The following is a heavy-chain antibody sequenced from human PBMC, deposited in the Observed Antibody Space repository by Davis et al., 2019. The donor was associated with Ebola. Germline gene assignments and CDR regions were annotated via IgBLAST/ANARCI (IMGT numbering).Heavy chain of an antibody. CDR2: INSDGSST. CDR3: ARDRNDYVTAFDI. V-gene: IGHV3-74*01. CDR1: GFTFSSYW. Sequence: GESLKISCAASGFTFSSYWMHWVRQAPGKGLVWVSRINSDGSSTSYADSVKGRFTISRDNAKNTLYLQMNSLRAEDTAVYYCARDRNDYVTAFDIWGQGTMVTVSS. D-gene: IGHD3-16*01. J-gene: IGHJ3*02.